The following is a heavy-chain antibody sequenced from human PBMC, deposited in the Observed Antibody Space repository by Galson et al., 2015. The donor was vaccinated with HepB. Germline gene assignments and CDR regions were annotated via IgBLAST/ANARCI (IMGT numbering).Heavy chain of an antibody. Sequence: SVKVSCKVSGYTLTELSMHWVRQAPGKGLEWMGGFDPEDGETIYAQKFQGRVTMTEDTSTDTAYMELSSLRSEDTAVYYCATDFMALSSPGRGEYFQHWGQGTLVTVSS. CDR1: GYTLTELS. V-gene: IGHV1-24*01. CDR2: FDPEDGET. J-gene: IGHJ1*01. CDR3: ATDFMALSSPGRGEYFQH. D-gene: IGHD5-24*01.